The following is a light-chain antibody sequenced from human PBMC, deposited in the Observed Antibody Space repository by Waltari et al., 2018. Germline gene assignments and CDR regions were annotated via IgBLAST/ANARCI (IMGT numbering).Light chain of an antibody. CDR2: QDN. V-gene: IGLV3-1*01. CDR1: KLGDQY. J-gene: IGLJ2*01. CDR3: QAGDRSPI. Sequence: SYELTQPPSVSVSPGQTASITCSGDKLGDQYIHWYQQKPAQSPVLVIHQDNKRPSGIPERFAGSSSGNPATLTISGTQAIDEADYFCQAGDRSPIFGGGTKLTVL.